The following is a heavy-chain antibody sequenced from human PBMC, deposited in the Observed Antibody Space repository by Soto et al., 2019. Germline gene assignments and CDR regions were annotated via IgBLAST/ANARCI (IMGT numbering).Heavy chain of an antibody. CDR3: ARDGYGYNHVFDY. D-gene: IGHD5-12*01. V-gene: IGHV3-33*01. Sequence: GGSLRLSCAASGFTFSSYSMHWVRQAPGKGLEWVAVIWYDGSNKYYADSVKGRFTISRDNSKNTLYLQMNSLRAEDTAVYYCARDGYGYNHVFDYWGQGTLVTVSS. CDR1: GFTFSSYS. J-gene: IGHJ4*02. CDR2: IWYDGSNK.